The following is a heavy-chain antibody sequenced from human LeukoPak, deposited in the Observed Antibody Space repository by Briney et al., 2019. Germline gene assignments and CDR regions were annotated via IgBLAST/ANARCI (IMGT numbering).Heavy chain of an antibody. CDR3: ARGRGGCSSTSCYSDYRNYYYYYGMDV. Sequence: PGGSLRLSCAASGFTFSSYSMNWVRQAPGKGLEWVSYISSSSSTIYYADSVKGRFTISRGNAKNSLYLQMNSLRDEDTAVYYCARGRGGCSSTSCYSDYRNYYYYYGMDVWGQGTTVTVSS. V-gene: IGHV3-48*02. D-gene: IGHD2-2*01. CDR2: ISSSSSTI. CDR1: GFTFSSYS. J-gene: IGHJ6*02.